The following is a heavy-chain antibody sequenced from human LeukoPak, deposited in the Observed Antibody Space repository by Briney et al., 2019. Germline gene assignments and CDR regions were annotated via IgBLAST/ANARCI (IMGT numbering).Heavy chain of an antibody. J-gene: IGHJ4*02. Sequence: ASVKVSCKASGYTFTSYGISWVRQAPGQGLEWMGWISAYNGNTNYAQKLQGRVTMTTDTSTSTAYMELRSLRSDDTAVYYCARDNREGYDYVWGSYRYHIRKKLKNFDYWGQGTLVTVSS. CDR3: ARDNREGYDYVWGSYRYHIRKKLKNFDY. D-gene: IGHD3-16*02. CDR2: ISAYNGNT. V-gene: IGHV1-18*01. CDR1: GYTFTSYG.